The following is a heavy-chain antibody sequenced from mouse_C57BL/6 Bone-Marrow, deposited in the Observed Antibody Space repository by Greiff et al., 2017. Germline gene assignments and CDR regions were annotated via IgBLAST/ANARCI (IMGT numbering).Heavy chain of an antibody. CDR2: IDPEIGDT. CDR3: SSFDVNCFDF. Sequence: EVMLVESGAELVRPGASVKLSCTASGFNIKDDYIHWVKQRPEQGLEWIGWIDPEIGDTEYASKFQGKATITSDTSSNTAYLQLSSLTSEDTAVYYCSSFDVNCFDFWGQGTPLTVAS. CDR1: GFNIKDDY. J-gene: IGHJ2*01. V-gene: IGHV14-4*01. D-gene: IGHD2-3*01.